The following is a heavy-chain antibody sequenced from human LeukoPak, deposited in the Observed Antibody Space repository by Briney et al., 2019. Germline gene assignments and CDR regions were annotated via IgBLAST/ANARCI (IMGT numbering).Heavy chain of an antibody. CDR1: GGSISSYY. J-gene: IGHJ6*02. Sequence: SETLSLTCAVYGGSISSYYWSWIRQPAGKGLEWIGRIYTSGSTNYNPSLKSRVTMSVDTSKNQFSLKLSSVTAADTAVYYCARDKRYCSGGSCYSGSYGMDVWGQGTTVTVSS. D-gene: IGHD2-15*01. V-gene: IGHV4-4*07. CDR3: ARDKRYCSGGSCYSGSYGMDV. CDR2: IYTSGST.